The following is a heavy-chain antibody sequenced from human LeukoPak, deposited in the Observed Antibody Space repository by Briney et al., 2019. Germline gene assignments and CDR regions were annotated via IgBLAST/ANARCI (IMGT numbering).Heavy chain of an antibody. Sequence: PGGSLRLSCAASGFTVSSNYMSWVRQARGKGLEWVSVIYSAGNTFYADSVKGRFTISRDNSKNTLYLQMNSLRAEDTAVYYCARARGTGGYYFDYWGQGTLVTVSS. CDR1: GFTVSSNY. CDR2: IYSAGNT. D-gene: IGHD4-23*01. CDR3: ARARGTGGYYFDY. V-gene: IGHV3-66*01. J-gene: IGHJ4*02.